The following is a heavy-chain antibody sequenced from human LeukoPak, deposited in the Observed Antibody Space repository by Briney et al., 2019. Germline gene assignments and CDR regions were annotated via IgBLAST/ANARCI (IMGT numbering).Heavy chain of an antibody. CDR3: ARGYLYSSGWCFDY. CDR2: INHSGST. D-gene: IGHD6-19*01. Sequence: PSETLSLTCAVYGGSFSGYYWSWIRQPPGKGLEWIGEINHSGSTNYNPSLKSRVTISVDTSKNQFSLKLSSVTAADTAVYYCARGYLYSSGWCFDYWGQGALVTVSS. V-gene: IGHV4-34*01. J-gene: IGHJ4*02. CDR1: GGSFSGYY.